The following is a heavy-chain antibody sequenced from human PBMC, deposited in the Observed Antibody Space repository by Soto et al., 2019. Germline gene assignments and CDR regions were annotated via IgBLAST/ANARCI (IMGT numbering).Heavy chain of an antibody. J-gene: IGHJ1*01. Sequence: QVQLVESGGGVVQPGRSLRLSCAASGFTFSSYGMHWVRQAPGKGLEWVAVISYDGSNKYYADSVKGRFTISRDNYKHTLYLQMNSLRAEDTAVYYCAKDNSQTHYYDSSGYYYTEYFQHWGQGTLVTVSS. CDR3: AKDNSQTHYYDSSGYYYTEYFQH. CDR2: ISYDGSNK. D-gene: IGHD3-22*01. CDR1: GFTFSSYG. V-gene: IGHV3-30*18.